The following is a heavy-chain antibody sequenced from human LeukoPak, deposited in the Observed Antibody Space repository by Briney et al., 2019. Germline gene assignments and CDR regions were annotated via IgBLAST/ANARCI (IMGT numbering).Heavy chain of an antibody. Sequence: SETLSLTCIVSGGSMSSYYWTWIRQPPGKGLEWIGYIYYGGSTHYNPSLKSRVTISVDTSKSQFSLKLSSVTAADTAVYYCARPNTYDVGNNAFDIWGQGTMVTVSS. CDR2: IYYGGST. CDR3: ARPNTYDVGNNAFDI. V-gene: IGHV4-59*01. J-gene: IGHJ3*02. D-gene: IGHD2/OR15-2a*01. CDR1: GGSMSSYY.